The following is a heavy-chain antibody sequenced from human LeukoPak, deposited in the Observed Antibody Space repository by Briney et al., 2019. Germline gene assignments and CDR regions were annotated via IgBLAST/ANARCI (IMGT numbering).Heavy chain of an antibody. V-gene: IGHV3-74*01. CDR2: INDDGSDT. J-gene: IGHJ5*02. Sequence: GGSLRLSCAASGFTFKLYRMHWVRQVPGKRPVWVSRINDDGSDTIYADSVRGRFTISRDDAKNTVYLQMNNLRAEDTAVYYCVRGGPSTWSWGQGALVTVSS. CDR1: GFTFKLYR. D-gene: IGHD2-15*01. CDR3: VRGGPSTWS.